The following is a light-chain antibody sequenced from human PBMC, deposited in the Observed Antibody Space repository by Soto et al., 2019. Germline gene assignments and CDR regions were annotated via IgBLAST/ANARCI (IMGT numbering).Light chain of an antibody. V-gene: IGLV2-14*01. Sequence: QSALTQPASVSGSPGQSITISCTGTSSDVGGYNYVSWYQQHPGKAPKLMIYDVSNRPSGVSNRFSGSKSGNTASLTISGLQDEDEADYYCPSYTSSSTRVFGGGTKLTVL. CDR3: PSYTSSSTRV. CDR1: SSDVGGYNY. CDR2: DVS. J-gene: IGLJ2*01.